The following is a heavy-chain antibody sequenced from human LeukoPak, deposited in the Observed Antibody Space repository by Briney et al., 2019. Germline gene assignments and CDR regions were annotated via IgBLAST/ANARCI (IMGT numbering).Heavy chain of an antibody. Sequence: SETLSLTCTVSGYSISSDYYWGWIRQPPGKGLEWIGSIHHSGRTYYNPSLKSRVTISVDTSKNQFSLKLSSVTAADTAVYYCARYPSYGELYYFDYWGQGTLVTVSS. J-gene: IGHJ4*02. D-gene: IGHD4-17*01. CDR2: IHHSGRT. CDR1: GYSISSDYY. CDR3: ARYPSYGELYYFDY. V-gene: IGHV4-38-2*02.